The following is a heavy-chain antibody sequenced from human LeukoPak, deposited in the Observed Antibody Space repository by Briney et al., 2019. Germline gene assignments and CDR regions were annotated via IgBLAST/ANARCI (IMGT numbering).Heavy chain of an antibody. CDR2: ITGSGGST. Sequence: GGSLRLSCAASGFXFNNFAITWVRQAPGKGLEWVSTITGSGGSTYYTDSVKGRFTISRDNSKNTLYLQMNSLRAEDTAVYYCAKANDFWSGYPYYFDYWGQGTLVTVSS. CDR1: GFXFNNFA. J-gene: IGHJ4*02. D-gene: IGHD3-3*01. V-gene: IGHV3-23*01. CDR3: AKANDFWSGYPYYFDY.